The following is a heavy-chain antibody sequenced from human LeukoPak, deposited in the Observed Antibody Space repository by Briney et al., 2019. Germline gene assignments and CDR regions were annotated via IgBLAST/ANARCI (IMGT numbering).Heavy chain of an antibody. CDR3: ARLHDYSNVHNWFDP. V-gene: IGHV5-51*01. CDR2: IYPTDSDT. D-gene: IGHD4-11*01. J-gene: IGHJ5*02. CDR1: GYIFARYW. Sequence: GESLKISCKGAGYIFARYWSGWVRQVSGKGLEWMGIIYPTDSDTRYSPSFQGQVTISADKSITTAYLQWNRLKASDTAMYYCARLHDYSNVHNWFDPSGQETQITVSS.